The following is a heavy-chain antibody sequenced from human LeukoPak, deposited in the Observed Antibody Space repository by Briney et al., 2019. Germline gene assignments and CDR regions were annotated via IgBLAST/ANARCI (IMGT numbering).Heavy chain of an antibody. D-gene: IGHD1-26*01. V-gene: IGHV3-11*01. Sequence: PGGSLRLSCAAAGFTFSDYYMSWIRQAPGKGLEWVSYISSSGSTIYYADSVKGRFTISRDNAKNSLYLQMNSLRAEDTAVYYCARAQWELLDYDDWGQGTLVTVSS. CDR3: ARAQWELLDYDD. J-gene: IGHJ4*02. CDR2: ISSSGSTI. CDR1: GFTFSDYY.